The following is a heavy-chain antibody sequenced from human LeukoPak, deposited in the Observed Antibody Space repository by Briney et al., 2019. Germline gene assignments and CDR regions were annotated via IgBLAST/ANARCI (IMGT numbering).Heavy chain of an antibody. CDR2: INPNSGGT. CDR3: ARGDTAMVLTPAVDY. J-gene: IGHJ4*02. Sequence: GASVKVSCKPSGYAFTGYYIHWLRQAPGQGLEWMGWINPNSGGTNYAQKFQGRVTMTRDTSISTAYMELSRLRSDDTAVYYCARGDTAMVLTPAVDYWGQGTLVTVSS. D-gene: IGHD5-18*01. V-gene: IGHV1-2*02. CDR1: GYAFTGYY.